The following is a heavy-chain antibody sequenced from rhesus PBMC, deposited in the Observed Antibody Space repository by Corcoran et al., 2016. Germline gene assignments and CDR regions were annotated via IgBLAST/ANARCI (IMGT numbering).Heavy chain of an antibody. D-gene: IGHD3-28*01. Sequence: QVQLEESGPGLVKPSETLSLTCAVSGGSISGYYWNWIRQTPGKGLEWSGYIGGSWGSADFNPSPNSRVTISTDPSKNQLSLRLSSGTAADTAGYYFAREPYGSGSIDYWGQGVLGTGSS. CDR2: IGGSWGSA. CDR1: GGSISGYY. V-gene: IGHV4S5*01. J-gene: IGHJ4*01. CDR3: AREPYGSGSIDY.